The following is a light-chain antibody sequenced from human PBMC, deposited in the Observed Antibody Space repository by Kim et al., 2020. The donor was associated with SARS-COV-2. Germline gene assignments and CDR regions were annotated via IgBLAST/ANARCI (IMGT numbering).Light chain of an antibody. CDR1: QSVDTF. J-gene: IGKJ4*01. CDR3: QQSEDFPMT. Sequence: ASVGDTVTITCRSSQSVDTFLNWYQQKPGKAPEVLIYGSFTLQTGVPTRFSGSGSRTDFTLTIRGLQPEDSATYYCQQSEDFPMTFGGGTKVDIK. V-gene: IGKV1-39*01. CDR2: GSF.